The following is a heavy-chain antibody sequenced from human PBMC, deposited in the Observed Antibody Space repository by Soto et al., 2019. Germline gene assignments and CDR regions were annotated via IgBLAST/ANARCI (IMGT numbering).Heavy chain of an antibody. Sequence: SVKVSCKASGFTFTSSAVQWVRQARGQRLEWIGWIVVGSGNTNYAQKFQERVTITRDMSTSTAYMELSSLRSEDTAVYYCAAWTHYYYGMDVWGQGTTVTVSS. CDR2: IVVGSGNT. D-gene: IGHD5-12*01. J-gene: IGHJ6*02. V-gene: IGHV1-58*01. CDR3: AAWTHYYYGMDV. CDR1: GFTFTSSA.